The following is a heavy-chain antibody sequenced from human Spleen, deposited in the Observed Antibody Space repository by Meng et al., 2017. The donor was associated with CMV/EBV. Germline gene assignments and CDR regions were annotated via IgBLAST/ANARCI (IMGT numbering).Heavy chain of an antibody. CDR2: IKSKTDGGTT. CDR1: FTFSNAW. CDR3: TTDIVVVPAPPNWFDP. D-gene: IGHD2-2*01. V-gene: IGHV3-15*01. Sequence: FTFSNAWMSWVRQAPGKGLEWVGRIKSKTDGGTTDYAAPVKGRFTISRDDSKNTLYLQMNSLKTEDTAVYYCTTDIVVVPAPPNWFDPWGQGTLVTVSS. J-gene: IGHJ5*02.